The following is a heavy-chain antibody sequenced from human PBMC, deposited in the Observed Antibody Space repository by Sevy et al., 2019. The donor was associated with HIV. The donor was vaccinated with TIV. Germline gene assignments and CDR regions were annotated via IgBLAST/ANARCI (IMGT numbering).Heavy chain of an antibody. CDR3: TKGYYYDSSGYSDY. CDR1: GFTFGDYA. J-gene: IGHJ4*02. V-gene: IGHV3-49*03. CDR2: IRSKDYGGAT. D-gene: IGHD3-22*01. Sequence: GGSLRLSCTGSGFTFGDYAMSWFRQAPGMGLEWVGFIRSKDYGGATEYAAPVKGRFTISRDDSKSIAALQMNSLKTEDTAVYYCTKGYYYDSSGYSDYWGQGTLVTVSS.